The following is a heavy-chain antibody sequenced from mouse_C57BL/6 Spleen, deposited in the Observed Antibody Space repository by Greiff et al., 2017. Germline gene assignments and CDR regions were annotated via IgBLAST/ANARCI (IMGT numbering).Heavy chain of an antibody. D-gene: IGHD3-2*02. CDR1: GYTFTDYN. Sequence: VQLQQSGPELVKPGASVKIPCKASGYTFTDYNMDWVKQSHGKSLEWIGDINPNNGGTIYNQKFKGKATLTVDKSSSTAYMELRSLTSEDTAVYYCARRGNSSGYWFAYWGQGTLVTVSA. V-gene: IGHV1-18*01. J-gene: IGHJ3*01. CDR3: ARRGNSSGYWFAY. CDR2: INPNNGGT.